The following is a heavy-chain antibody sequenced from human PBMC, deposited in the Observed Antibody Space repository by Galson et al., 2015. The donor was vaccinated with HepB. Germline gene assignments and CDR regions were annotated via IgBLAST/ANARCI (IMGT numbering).Heavy chain of an antibody. CDR2: ISYDGSNK. CDR3: ARELVLWRGSGPLRYYYGMDV. J-gene: IGHJ6*02. CDR1: GFTFSSYA. V-gene: IGHV3-30-3*01. D-gene: IGHD2-15*01. Sequence: SLRLSCAASGFTFSSYAMHWVRQAPGKGLEWVAGISYDGSNKYYADSVKGRFTISRDNSKNTLYLQMNSLRAEDTAVYYCARELVLWRGSGPLRYYYGMDVWGQGTTATVSS.